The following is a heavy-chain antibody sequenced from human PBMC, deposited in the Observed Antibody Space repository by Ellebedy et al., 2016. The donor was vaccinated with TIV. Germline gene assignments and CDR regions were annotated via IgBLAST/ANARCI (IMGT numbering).Heavy chain of an antibody. Sequence: GGSLRLSCEASGFTVSNYWMSWVRQAPGKGLEWVANMSPDGSAKDYVGSVKGRFTISRDNAKNSLSLQLSNLRAEDTAVYYCTGAKSGTFFWDYWGQGTLVTVSS. D-gene: IGHD1-26*01. CDR1: GFTVSNYW. CDR3: TGAKSGTFFWDY. V-gene: IGHV3-7*04. J-gene: IGHJ4*02. CDR2: MSPDGSAK.